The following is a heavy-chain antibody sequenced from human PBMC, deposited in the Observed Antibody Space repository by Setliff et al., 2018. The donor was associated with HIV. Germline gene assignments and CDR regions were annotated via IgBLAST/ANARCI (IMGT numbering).Heavy chain of an antibody. J-gene: IGHJ3*01. D-gene: IGHD3-10*01. CDR2: ISHSGGT. CDR1: GGSLSGYY. V-gene: IGHV4-34*01. CDR3: ARGFYSHRVKDAFDL. Sequence: SETLSLTCAVFGGSLSGYYWNWIRQSPGKGLEWIGKISHSGGTNYNPSLRSRLTMSMDTPKNQVPLKLNSVTAADMGMYYCARGFYSHRVKDAFDLWGPGTMVT.